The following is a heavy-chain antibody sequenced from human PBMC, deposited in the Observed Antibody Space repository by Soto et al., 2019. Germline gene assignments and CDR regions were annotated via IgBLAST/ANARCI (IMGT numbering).Heavy chain of an antibody. J-gene: IGHJ1*01. V-gene: IGHV4-34*12. D-gene: IGHD3-22*01. CDR1: GESFSGYY. CDR2: VFHGGGT. CDR3: ARPNYDSKAFYSSVDV. Sequence: PSETLSLTCAVSGESFSGYYWSWIRQPPGKGLEWIGQVFHGGGTNYSPSLKSRVTISVDTSKNQFSLDLSSVTAADTAVYYCARPNYDSKAFYSSVDVWGQASLVIVSS.